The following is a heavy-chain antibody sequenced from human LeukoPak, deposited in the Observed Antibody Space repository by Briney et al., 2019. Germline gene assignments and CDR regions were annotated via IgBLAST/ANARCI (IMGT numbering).Heavy chain of an antibody. CDR3: ARDGWRAINY. J-gene: IGHJ4*02. CDR2: IKEDGSEK. Sequence: GRSLRLSCAASGFTFSTYWMSWVRQAPGKGLEWVANIKEDGSEKYYVDSVRGRFTISRDNAKNSLFLQMNSLRAEDTAGYYCARDGWRAINYWGQGTLVTVS. D-gene: IGHD5-24*01. CDR1: GFTFSTYW. V-gene: IGHV3-7*01.